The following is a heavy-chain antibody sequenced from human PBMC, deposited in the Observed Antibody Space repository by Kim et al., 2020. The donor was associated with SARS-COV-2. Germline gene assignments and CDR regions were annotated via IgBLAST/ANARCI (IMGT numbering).Heavy chain of an antibody. D-gene: IGHD3-22*01. CDR2: ISGTGDST. J-gene: IGHJ4*02. Sequence: GGSLRLSCAASGFTFSSYAMSWVRQAPGKGLEWVSGISGTGDSTYYADSVKGRFTISRDNSKNTLYLQMDSLRVEDTAIYYCAKDSYDNGGYYYDYWGQGTLLTVSS. CDR1: GFTFSSYA. CDR3: AKDSYDNGGYYYDY. V-gene: IGHV3-23*01.